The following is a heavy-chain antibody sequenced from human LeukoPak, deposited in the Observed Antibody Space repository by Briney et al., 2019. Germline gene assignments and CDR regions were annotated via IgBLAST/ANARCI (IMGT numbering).Heavy chain of an antibody. CDR1: GDSVSSNSAA. CDR2: TYYRSKWYN. CDR3: ARTPPGYSYGRYYYYYMDV. D-gene: IGHD5-18*01. V-gene: IGHV6-1*01. J-gene: IGHJ6*03. Sequence: SQTLSLTCAISGDSVSSNSAAWNWIRQSPSRGLEWLGRTYYRSKWYNDYAVSVKSRITINPDTSKNQFSLQLNSVTPEDTAVYYCARTPPGYSYGRYYYYYMDVWGKGTTVTVSS.